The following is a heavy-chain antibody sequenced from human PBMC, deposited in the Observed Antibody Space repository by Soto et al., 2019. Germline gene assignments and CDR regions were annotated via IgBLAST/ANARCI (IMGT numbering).Heavy chain of an antibody. CDR2: IIPIFGTA. CDR3: ARGYSSSSSIDY. D-gene: IGHD6-13*01. Sequence: SLKVSCKASGGTFSSYAISWARQAPGQGLEWMGGIIPIFGTANYAQKFQGRVTITADESTSTAYMELSSLRSEDTAVYYCARGYSSSSSIDYWGQGTLVTGSS. CDR1: GGTFSSYA. J-gene: IGHJ4*02. V-gene: IGHV1-69*13.